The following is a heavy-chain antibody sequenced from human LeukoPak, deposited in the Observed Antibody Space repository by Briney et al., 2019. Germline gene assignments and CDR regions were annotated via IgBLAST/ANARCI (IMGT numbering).Heavy chain of an antibody. V-gene: IGHV3-74*01. Sequence: GGSLKLSCAASGFTFSSYWMHWVRQAPGKGLVWVSRINSDGSTASYADSVRGRFTISRDNAKNTLYLQMNSLRAEDTAVYYCARDRGYYDSSGYYSFDYWGQGTLVTVSS. D-gene: IGHD3-22*01. CDR2: INSDGSTA. CDR1: GFTFSSYW. J-gene: IGHJ4*02. CDR3: ARDRGYYDSSGYYSFDY.